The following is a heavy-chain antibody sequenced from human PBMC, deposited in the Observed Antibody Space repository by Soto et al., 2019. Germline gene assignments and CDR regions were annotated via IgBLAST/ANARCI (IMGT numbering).Heavy chain of an antibody. CDR1: GGTFSSYA. D-gene: IGHD3-22*01. V-gene: IGHV1-69*06. CDR2: IIPIFGTA. CDR3: ASETYYYESSGYAQGSFDY. J-gene: IGHJ4*02. Sequence: ASVKVSCKASGGTFSSYAISWVRQAPGQGLEWMGGIIPIFGTANYAQKFQGRVTITADKSTSTAYMELSSLRSEDTAVYYCASETYYYESSGYAQGSFDYWGQGTLVTVSS.